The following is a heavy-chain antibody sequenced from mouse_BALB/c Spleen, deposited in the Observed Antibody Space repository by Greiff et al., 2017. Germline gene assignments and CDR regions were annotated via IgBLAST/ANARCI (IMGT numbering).Heavy chain of an antibody. V-gene: IGHV5-6*01. CDR2: ISSGGSYT. Sequence: EVKLMDSGGDLVKPGGSLKLSCAASGFTFSSYGMSWVRQTPDKRLEWVATISSGGSYTYYPDSVKGRFTISRDNAKNTLYLQMSSLKSEDTAMYYCARDYGSSYWYFDVWGAGTTVTVSS. CDR3: ARDYGSSYWYFDV. CDR1: GFTFSSYG. D-gene: IGHD1-1*01. J-gene: IGHJ1*01.